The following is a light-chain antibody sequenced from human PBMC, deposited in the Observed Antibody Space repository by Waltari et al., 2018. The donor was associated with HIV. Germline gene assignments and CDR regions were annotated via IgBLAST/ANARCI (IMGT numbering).Light chain of an antibody. CDR1: HSISYSSKNKNY. V-gene: IGKV4-1*01. CDR3: QQYYTHPPT. CDR2: WAS. J-gene: IGKJ1*01. Sequence: DIVMTQSPDSLALSLGERATINCMSSHSISYSSKNKNYLAWYQQKPGHTPKLLIYWASTRHSGVPDRFSGSGSGTDFTLTISSLQSEDVAIYFCQQYYTHPPTFGQGTKVEIK.